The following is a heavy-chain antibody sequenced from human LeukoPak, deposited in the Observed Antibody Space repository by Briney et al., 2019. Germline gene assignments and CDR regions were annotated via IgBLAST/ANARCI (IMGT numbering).Heavy chain of an antibody. CDR2: ISSSSSYI. V-gene: IGHV3-21*01. CDR1: GFTFSNYS. D-gene: IGHD3-3*01. CDR3: ARDTTGYYDFWSGTS. J-gene: IGHJ4*02. Sequence: GGSLRLSCAASGFTFSNYSMNWVRQAPGKGLEWVSSISSSSSYIYYADSVKGRFTISRDNAKNSLYLQMNSLRAEDTAVYHCARDTTGYYDFWSGTSWGQGTLVTVSS.